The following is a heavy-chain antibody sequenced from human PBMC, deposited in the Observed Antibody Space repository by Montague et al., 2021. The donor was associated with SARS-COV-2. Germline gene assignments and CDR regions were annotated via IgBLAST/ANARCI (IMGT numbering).Heavy chain of an antibody. D-gene: IGHD4-17*01. Sequence: SETLSLTCAVYGGSFSGYYWSWIRQPPGKGLEWIGEINHSGSTNSNPSLKSRVTISVDTSKNQFSLKLSSVTATDTAVYYCARGRTVTTFYYYYGMDVWGQGTTVTVSS. CDR3: ARGRTVTTFYYYYGMDV. V-gene: IGHV4-34*01. CDR1: GGSFSGYY. CDR2: INHSGST. J-gene: IGHJ6*02.